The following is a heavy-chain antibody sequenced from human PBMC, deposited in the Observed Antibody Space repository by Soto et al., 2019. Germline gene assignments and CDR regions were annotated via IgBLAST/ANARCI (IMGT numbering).Heavy chain of an antibody. Sequence: QVQLVQSGAEVKKPGASVKVSCKASGYTFTSYDINWVRQATGQGLEWMGWMNPNSGNTGYAQKFQGRVTMTRNTSISTAYMELSSLRSEDTAVYYCARVTIFDRPPSETVTSMDVWGQGTTVTVSS. V-gene: IGHV1-8*01. CDR3: ARVTIFDRPPSETVTSMDV. D-gene: IGHD3-3*01. J-gene: IGHJ6*02. CDR2: MNPNSGNT. CDR1: GYTFTSYD.